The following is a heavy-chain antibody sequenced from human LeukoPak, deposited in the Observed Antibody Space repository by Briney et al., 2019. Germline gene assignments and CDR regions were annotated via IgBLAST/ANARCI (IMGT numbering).Heavy chain of an antibody. Sequence: SETLSHTCAVCADPISTDNWRNWVRQPPGKGLEWIGEIHHRGSTNHNPTLKSRVSISVDKSKNHLSLNVNSATAAGTAVYYGARRDYYDSTGYYYLWVQGTLVTVSS. V-gene: IGHV4-4*02. D-gene: IGHD3-22*01. CDR2: IHHRGST. CDR1: ADPISTDNW. J-gene: IGHJ4*02. CDR3: ARRDYYDSTGYYYL.